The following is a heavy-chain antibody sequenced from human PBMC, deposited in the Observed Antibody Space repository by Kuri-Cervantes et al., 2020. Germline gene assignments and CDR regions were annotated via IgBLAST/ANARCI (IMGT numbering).Heavy chain of an antibody. V-gene: IGHV1-69*13. CDR3: AREGVGANDY. CDR2: IIPIFGTA. D-gene: IGHD1-26*01. CDR1: GGTFSSYA. Sequence: SVKVSCKASGGTFSSYAISWVRQAPGQGLEWMGGIIPIFGTANYAQKFQGRVTITADESTSAAYTELSSLRSEDTAVYYCAREGVGANDYWGQGTLVTVSS. J-gene: IGHJ4*02.